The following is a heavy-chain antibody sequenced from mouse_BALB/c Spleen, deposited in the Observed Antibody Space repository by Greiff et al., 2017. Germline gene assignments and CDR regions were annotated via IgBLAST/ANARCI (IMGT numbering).Heavy chain of an antibody. CDR1: GYNFTSYW. CDR3: ARLPWVRRRRPMTGGFDV. V-gene: IGHV1-55*01. J-gene: IGHJ1*01. D-gene: IGHD2-14*01. Sequence: QVQLQQPGAELVKPGTSVKLSCKASGYNFTSYWINWVKLRPGQGLEWIGDIYPGSGSTNYNEKFKSKATLTVDTSSSTAYMQLSSLASEDSALYYCARLPWVRRRRPMTGGFDVWGAGTTVTVSS. CDR2: IYPGSGST.